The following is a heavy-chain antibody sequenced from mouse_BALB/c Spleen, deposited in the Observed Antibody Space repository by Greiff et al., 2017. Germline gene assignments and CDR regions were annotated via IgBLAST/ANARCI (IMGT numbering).Heavy chain of an antibody. CDR3: ARSPIATATYWYFDV. D-gene: IGHD1-2*01. Sequence: EVHLVESGGGLVQPGGSRKLSCAASGFTFSSFGMHWVRQAPEKGLEWVAYISSGSSTIYYADTVKGRFTISRDNPKNTLFLQMTSLRSEDTAMYYCARSPIATATYWYFDVWGAGTTVTVSS. V-gene: IGHV5-17*02. CDR1: GFTFSSFG. J-gene: IGHJ1*01. CDR2: ISSGSSTI.